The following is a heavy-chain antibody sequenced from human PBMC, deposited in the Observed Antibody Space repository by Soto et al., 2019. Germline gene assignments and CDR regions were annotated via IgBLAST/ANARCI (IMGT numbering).Heavy chain of an antibody. CDR3: ARQVRYCTNGVCHRAHFDY. D-gene: IGHD2-8*01. J-gene: IGHJ4*02. CDR2: IYPGDSDT. Sequence: PGESLKISCKGSGYSFTSYWIGWVRQMPGKGLEWMGIIYPGDSDTRYSPSFQGQVTISADKSISTAYLQWSSLKASDTAMYYCARQVRYCTNGVCHRAHFDYWGQGTLVTVSS. CDR1: GYSFTSYW. V-gene: IGHV5-51*01.